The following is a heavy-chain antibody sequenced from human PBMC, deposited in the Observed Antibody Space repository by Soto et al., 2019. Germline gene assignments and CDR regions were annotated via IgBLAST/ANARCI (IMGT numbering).Heavy chain of an antibody. V-gene: IGHV4-59*11. D-gene: IGHD3-10*01. Sequence: QVQLQESGPGLVKPSETLSLTCNVSGGSISSHYWSWIRQPPGKGLEWIGYIYYSGSPYYNPSLKSRVTMSVDTSRNQLLLQLHSVTAADTAVYYCARESAGSGKNNWFDPWGQGTLVTVSS. CDR3: ARESAGSGKNNWFDP. CDR2: IYYSGSP. CDR1: GGSISSHY. J-gene: IGHJ5*02.